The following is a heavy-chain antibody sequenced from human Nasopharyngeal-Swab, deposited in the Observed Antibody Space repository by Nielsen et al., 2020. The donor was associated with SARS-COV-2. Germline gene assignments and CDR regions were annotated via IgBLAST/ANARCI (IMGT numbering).Heavy chain of an antibody. J-gene: IGHJ4*02. D-gene: IGHD3-22*01. Sequence: GESLKISCAASGFTFSSYGMHWVRQAPGKGLEWVAVIWYDGSNKYYADSVKGRFTISRDNSKNTLYLPMNSLRAEDTAVYYCANPQSGYWQFDYWGQGTLVTVSS. V-gene: IGHV3-33*06. CDR1: GFTFSSYG. CDR2: IWYDGSNK. CDR3: ANPQSGYWQFDY.